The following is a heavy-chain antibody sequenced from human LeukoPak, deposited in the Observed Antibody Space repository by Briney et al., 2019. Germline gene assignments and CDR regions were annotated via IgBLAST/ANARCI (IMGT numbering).Heavy chain of an antibody. CDR1: GYTFTSYA. D-gene: IGHD6-19*01. CDR3: ARDLYSSGWTDAFDI. Sequence: ASVKVSCKASGYTFTSYAMNWVRQAPGQGLEWMGWINPNSGDTNYSQKFQGRVSMTRDTSINTAYMELSRLTSDDTAVYYCARDLYSSGWTDAFDIWGQGTMVTVSS. CDR2: INPNSGDT. J-gene: IGHJ3*02. V-gene: IGHV1-2*02.